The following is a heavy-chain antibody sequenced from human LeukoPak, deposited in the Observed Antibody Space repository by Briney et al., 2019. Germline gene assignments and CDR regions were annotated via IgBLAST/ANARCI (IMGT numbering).Heavy chain of an antibody. J-gene: IGHJ4*02. Sequence: GGSLRLSCAASGFTFSSYSMNWVRQAPGKGLEWVSSISSSSSYIYYADSVKGRFTISRDNAKNSLYLQMNSLRAEDTAVYYCARRIVATKHFDYWGRGTLVTVSS. CDR3: ARRIVATKHFDY. D-gene: IGHD5-12*01. CDR2: ISSSSSYI. V-gene: IGHV3-21*01. CDR1: GFTFSSYS.